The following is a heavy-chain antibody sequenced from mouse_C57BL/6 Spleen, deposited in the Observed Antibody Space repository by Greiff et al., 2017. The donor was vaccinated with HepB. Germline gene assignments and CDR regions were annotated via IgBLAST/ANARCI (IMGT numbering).Heavy chain of an antibody. Sequence: EVQLQQSGPVLVKPGASVKMSCKASGYTFTDYYMNWVKQSHGKSLEWIGVINPYNGGTSYNQKFKGKATLTVDKSSSTAYMELNSLTSDDSAVYYSARSGGTKYFDYWGQGTTLTVSS. D-gene: IGHD1-1*02. V-gene: IGHV1-19*01. J-gene: IGHJ2*01. CDR3: ARSGGTKYFDY. CDR1: GYTFTDYY. CDR2: INPYNGGT.